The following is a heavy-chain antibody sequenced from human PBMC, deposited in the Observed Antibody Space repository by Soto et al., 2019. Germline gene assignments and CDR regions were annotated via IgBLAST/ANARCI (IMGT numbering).Heavy chain of an antibody. CDR2: ISAAGDP. CDR3: ASTDRDFYGRDV. Sequence: EVQLVESGGGLVQPGGSLRLSCEASGFTFRNYDMHWVRQGTGKGLEWVSGISAAGDPDYADSVEGRFTIYRENAQISCFLEKNSLRVGGSAVYYVASTDRDFYGRDVFGHGTTVMVSS. CDR1: GFTFRNYD. J-gene: IGHJ6*02. V-gene: IGHV3-13*05.